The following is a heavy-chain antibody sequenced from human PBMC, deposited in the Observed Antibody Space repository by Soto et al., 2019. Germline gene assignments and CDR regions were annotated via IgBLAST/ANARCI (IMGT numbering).Heavy chain of an antibody. J-gene: IGHJ4*02. D-gene: IGHD5-18*01. Sequence: QVQLQESGPGLVKPSETLSLTCTVSGGSISSFYWSWIRQPPGKGLEWIAYVSHSGSTNYNPSLKSRLTISKATSKNQFSLKVISLTAADTAVYYCARHARRLASSYGYSFDYWGQGTLVTVSS. CDR3: ARHARRLASSYGYSFDY. V-gene: IGHV4-59*08. CDR2: VSHSGST. CDR1: GGSISSFY.